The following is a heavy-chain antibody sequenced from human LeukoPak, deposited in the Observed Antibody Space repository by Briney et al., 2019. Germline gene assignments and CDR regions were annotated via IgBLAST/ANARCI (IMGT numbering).Heavy chain of an antibody. J-gene: IGHJ3*02. CDR3: ARDEADTLTNYPGAFDI. Sequence: PSETLSLTCTVSGGSFTNYYWNWIRQPAGKALEWLGRISTSGSTNYNPSVSTRVTMSIDTSKNQFSLKLRSVTAADTAVYYCARDEADTLTNYPGAFDIWGQGTMVTVSS. CDR2: ISTSGST. CDR1: GGSFTNYY. D-gene: IGHD3-9*01. V-gene: IGHV4-4*07.